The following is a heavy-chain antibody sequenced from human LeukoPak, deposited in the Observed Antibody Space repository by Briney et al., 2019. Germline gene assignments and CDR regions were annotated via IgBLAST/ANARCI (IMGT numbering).Heavy chain of an antibody. CDR1: GFTFSGYG. D-gene: IGHD3-16*01. CDR3: ARDDALGDNALDI. CDR2: ILNDGSQE. J-gene: IGHJ3*02. V-gene: IGHV3-33*01. Sequence: GGSLRLSCAASGFTFSGYGMHWVRQAPGKGLEWVAVILNDGSQEKYADSVKGRFTISRDNSKNTLFLQMNSLRAEDTAVYYCARDDALGDNALDIWGQGTMVTVSS.